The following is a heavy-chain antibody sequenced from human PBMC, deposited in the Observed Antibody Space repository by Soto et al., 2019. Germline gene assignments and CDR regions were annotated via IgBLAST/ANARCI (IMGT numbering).Heavy chain of an antibody. Sequence: SVKVSCKASGGTFSSYAISWVRQAPGQGLEWMGGIIPIFGTANYAQKFQGRVTITADESTSTAYMELSSLRSEDTAVYYCARGTYYYDSSGYYPFDCWGQGTLVTVSS. CDR3: ARGTYYYDSSGYYPFDC. D-gene: IGHD3-22*01. CDR2: IIPIFGTA. J-gene: IGHJ4*02. V-gene: IGHV1-69*13. CDR1: GGTFSSYA.